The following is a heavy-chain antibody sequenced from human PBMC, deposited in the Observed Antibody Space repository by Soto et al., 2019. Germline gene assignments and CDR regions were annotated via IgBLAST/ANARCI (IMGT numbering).Heavy chain of an antibody. J-gene: IGHJ4*02. CDR3: ARRPVTYYFDY. D-gene: IGHD4-17*01. CDR2: ISYDGSNK. CDR1: GFTCSNYA. Sequence: QVQLVESGGGVVQPGRSLRLSCAASGFTCSNYAMHWVRQAPGKGLEWVAVISYDGSNKYYADSVKGRFTISRDNSKNTLYLQMNSLSAEDTAVYYCARRPVTYYFDYWGQGTLVTVSS. V-gene: IGHV3-30-3*01.